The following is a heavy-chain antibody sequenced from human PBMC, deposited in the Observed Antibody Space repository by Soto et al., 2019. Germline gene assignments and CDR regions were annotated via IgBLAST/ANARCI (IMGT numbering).Heavy chain of an antibody. J-gene: IGHJ4*02. D-gene: IGHD3-10*01. Sequence: GASVKVSCKASGYTFTSYGISWVRQAPGQGLEWMGWISAYNGNTNYAQKLQGRVTMTTDTSTSTAYMELRSLRSDDTVVYYCASNMVRGVISDSDYWGQGTLVTVSS. V-gene: IGHV1-18*01. CDR3: ASNMVRGVISDSDY. CDR2: ISAYNGNT. CDR1: GYTFTSYG.